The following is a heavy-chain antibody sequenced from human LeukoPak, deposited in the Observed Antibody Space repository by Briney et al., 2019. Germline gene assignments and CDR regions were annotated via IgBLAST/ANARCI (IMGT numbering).Heavy chain of an antibody. V-gene: IGHV4-34*01. J-gene: IGHJ3*02. Sequence: SETLSLTCAVYGGSFSGYYWSWIRQPPGKGLEWIGEINHSGSTNYNPSLKSRVTISVDTSKNQFSLKLSSVTAADTAVYYCARNIWFGESADAFDIWGQGTMVTVSS. CDR1: GGSFSGYY. CDR3: ARNIWFGESADAFDI. CDR2: INHSGST. D-gene: IGHD3-10*01.